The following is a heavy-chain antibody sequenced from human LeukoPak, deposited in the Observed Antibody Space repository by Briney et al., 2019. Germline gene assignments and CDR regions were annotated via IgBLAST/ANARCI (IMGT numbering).Heavy chain of an antibody. V-gene: IGHV4-59*01. J-gene: IGHJ4*02. CDR2: IYYSGST. CDR3: ARGPYYYDSSGYYQLIGPFDY. Sequence: PSETLSLTCTVSGGSISSYYWSWIRQPPGKGLEWIGYIYYSGSTNYNPSLKSRVTISVDTSKNQFSLKLSSVTAADTAVYYCARGPYYYDSSGYYQLIGPFDYWGQGTLVTVSS. CDR1: GGSISSYY. D-gene: IGHD3-22*01.